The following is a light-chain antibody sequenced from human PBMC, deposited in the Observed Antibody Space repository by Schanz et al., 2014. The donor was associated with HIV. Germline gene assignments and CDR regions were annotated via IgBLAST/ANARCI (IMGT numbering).Light chain of an antibody. CDR2: GAS. Sequence: EVVLTQSPATLSVSPGERATLSCRASQSVSSNLAWYQQKPGQAPRLLIYGASTRATGIPARFSGSGSGTEFTLTISSLQSEDFATYYCLQFNNYPQGTFGQGTKLEIK. V-gene: IGKV3-15*01. CDR3: LQFNNYPQGT. J-gene: IGKJ2*01. CDR1: QSVSSN.